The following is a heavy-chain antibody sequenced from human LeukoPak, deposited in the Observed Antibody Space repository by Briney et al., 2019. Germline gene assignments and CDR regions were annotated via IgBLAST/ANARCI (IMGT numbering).Heavy chain of an antibody. CDR2: MRQDGSEK. CDR3: ARDSRQGGTCDY. CDR1: GVTSSDFW. D-gene: IGHD3-16*01. J-gene: IGHJ4*02. Sequence: GGSLRLSCEASGVTSSDFWISWVRQAPGNGLEWVANMRQDGSEKNYVDSVKGRFTISRDNAQNLLYLQMDSLRAEDTAIYYCARDSRQGGTCDYWGQGTLVTVSS. V-gene: IGHV3-7*01.